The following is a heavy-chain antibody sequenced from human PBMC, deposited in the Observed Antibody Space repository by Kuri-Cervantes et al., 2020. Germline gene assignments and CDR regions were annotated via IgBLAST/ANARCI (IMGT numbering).Heavy chain of an antibody. CDR3: ARRVPAAIGYYYYYMDV. Sequence: SETLSPTCTVSGGSISSSSYYWGWIRQPPGKGLEWIGSIYYSGSTYYNPSLMSRVTISVDTSKNQFSLKLSSVTAADTAVYYCARRVPAAIGYYYYYMDVWGKGTTVTVSS. D-gene: IGHD2-2*02. CDR1: GGSISSSSYY. J-gene: IGHJ6*03. CDR2: IYYSGST. V-gene: IGHV4-39*07.